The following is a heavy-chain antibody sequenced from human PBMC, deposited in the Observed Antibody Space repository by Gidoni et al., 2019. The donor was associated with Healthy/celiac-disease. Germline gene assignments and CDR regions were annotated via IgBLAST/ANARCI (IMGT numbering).Heavy chain of an antibody. V-gene: IGHV4-38-2*02. CDR2: IYHSGST. D-gene: IGHD4-17*01. CDR1: GSSLSSGYS. Sequence: QVQLQESGPGLVKPSETLSLTCTVSGSSLSSGYSWGWIRQPPGKGLGWIGSIYHSGSTYYNPSLKSRVTISVDTSKNQFSLKLSSVTAADTAVYYCARDWFPGYGDSDFDYWGQGTLVTVSS. J-gene: IGHJ4*02. CDR3: ARDWFPGYGDSDFDY.